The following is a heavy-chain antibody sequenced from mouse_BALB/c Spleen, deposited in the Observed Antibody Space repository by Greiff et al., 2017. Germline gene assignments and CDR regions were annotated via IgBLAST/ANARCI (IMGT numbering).Heavy chain of an antibody. CDR3: ARQGNYNPFAY. V-gene: IGHV5-12-2*01. CDR2: ISNGGGST. J-gene: IGHJ3*01. D-gene: IGHD6-1*01. Sequence: DVMLVESGGGLVQPGGSLKLSCAASGFTFSSYTMSWVRQTPEKRLEWVAYISNGGGSTYYPDTVKGRFTISRDNAKNTLYLQMSSLKSEDTAMYYCARQGNYNPFAYWGQGTLVTVSA. CDR1: GFTFSSYT.